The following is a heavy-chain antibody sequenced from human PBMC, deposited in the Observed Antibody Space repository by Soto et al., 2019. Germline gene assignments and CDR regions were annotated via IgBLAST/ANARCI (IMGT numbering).Heavy chain of an antibody. CDR2: ISSSGGAL. V-gene: IGHV3-11*01. J-gene: IGHJ4*02. CDR1: GFTFSDHN. Sequence: GGSLRLSCAASGFTFSDHNMSWVRRAPGKGLEWVSYISSSGGALYYADSVKGRFTISRDNAKNSLYLQMNSLRAEDTAVYYCARDPDTSSKIDHWGQGTLVTVSS. D-gene: IGHD2-2*01. CDR3: ARDPDTSSKIDH.